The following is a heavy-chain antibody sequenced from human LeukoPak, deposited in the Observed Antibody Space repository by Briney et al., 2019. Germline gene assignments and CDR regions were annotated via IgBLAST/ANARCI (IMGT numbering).Heavy chain of an antibody. Sequence: GASVKVSCKGSGYTFTGYYMHWVRQAPGQGLDWMGGIIPVFGTPNYADSFQGRVTISADESTNTAYLDLSTLRSEDTAVYFCAILGDGRIGMGLLGSFGYWGQGTLVIVSP. CDR2: IIPVFGTP. CDR1: GYTFTGYY. CDR3: AILGDGRIGMGLLGSFGY. V-gene: IGHV1-69*13. D-gene: IGHD3-16*01. J-gene: IGHJ4*02.